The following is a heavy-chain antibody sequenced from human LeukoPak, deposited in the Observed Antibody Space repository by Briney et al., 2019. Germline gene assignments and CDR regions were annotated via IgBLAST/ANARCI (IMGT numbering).Heavy chain of an antibody. CDR3: ARAGGTNYDFCTDYYFDY. CDR2: IYHSGST. V-gene: IGHV4-39*07. CDR1: GGSISSSSYY. Sequence: PSQTLSLTCTLSGGSISSSSYYWGWIRQPPGKGLEWIGSIYHSGSTYYNPSPKSRVTISVATSKNQFSLKLSYVTAADTAVYYCARAGGTNYDFCTDYYFDYWGQGTLVTVSS. D-gene: IGHD3-3*01. J-gene: IGHJ4*02.